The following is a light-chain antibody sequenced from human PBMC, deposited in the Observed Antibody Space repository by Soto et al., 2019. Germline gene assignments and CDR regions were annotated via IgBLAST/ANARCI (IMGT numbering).Light chain of an antibody. V-gene: IGLV2-14*01. CDR1: SSDVGGYNY. CDR2: DVS. J-gene: IGLJ2*01. Sequence: QSVLTQPASVSGSPGQSITISCTGTSSDVGGYNYVSWYQQHPGKAPKLMIYDVSNRPSGVSNSFSGSKSGNTASLTISGLQAEDEADYYCSSYTSSSTLFGGGTKLTVL. CDR3: SSYTSSSTL.